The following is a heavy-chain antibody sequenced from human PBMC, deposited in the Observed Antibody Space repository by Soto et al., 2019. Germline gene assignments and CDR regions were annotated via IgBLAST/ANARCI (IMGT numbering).Heavy chain of an antibody. V-gene: IGHV3-23*01. CDR1: GFTFSSYA. CDR3: AKDRYYDSSGYYYFAFDI. Sequence: EVQLLESGGGLVQPGGSLRLSCAASGFTFSSYAMSWVRQAPGKGLEWVSAISGSGGSTYYADSVKGRFTISRDNSKNTRYLQMNSLRAEDTAVYYCAKDRYYDSSGYYYFAFDIWGQGTMVTVSS. CDR2: ISGSGGST. D-gene: IGHD3-22*01. J-gene: IGHJ3*02.